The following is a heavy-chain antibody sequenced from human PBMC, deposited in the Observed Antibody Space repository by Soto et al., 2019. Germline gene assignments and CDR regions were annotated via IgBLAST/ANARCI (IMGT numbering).Heavy chain of an antibody. CDR1: GFTFSSYG. J-gene: IGHJ6*02. CDR3: AKVLSTKIGYSSGPRLPEYGMDV. Sequence: EGSLRLSCAASGFTFSSYGMHRARQAPGKGLEWVAVISYDGSNKSYADSVKGRFTISRDNSKNTLYLQMNSLRAEDTAVYYCAKVLSTKIGYSSGPRLPEYGMDVWGQGTTVTAP. D-gene: IGHD6-19*01. CDR2: ISYDGSNK. V-gene: IGHV3-30*18.